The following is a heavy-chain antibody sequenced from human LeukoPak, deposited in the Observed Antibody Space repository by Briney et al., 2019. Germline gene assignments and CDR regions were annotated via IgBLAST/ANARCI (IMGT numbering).Heavy chain of an antibody. D-gene: IGHD4-23*01. V-gene: IGHV1-18*01. Sequence: ASAKVSCKASGYIFKSYGVNWVRQAPGQGLEWVGWISGFNGKTDYAQRFQGRVTMTRDTSTNTAYMELRSLRSEDTAVYYCARSGILVTGVRMDVWGKGTTVIVSS. J-gene: IGHJ6*04. CDR3: ARSGILVTGVRMDV. CDR1: GYIFKSYG. CDR2: ISGFNGKT.